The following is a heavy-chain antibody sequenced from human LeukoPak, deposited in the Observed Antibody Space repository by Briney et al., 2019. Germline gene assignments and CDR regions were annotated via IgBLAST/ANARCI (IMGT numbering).Heavy chain of an antibody. D-gene: IGHD3-10*01. CDR1: GFTFRIYT. V-gene: IGHV3-49*04. J-gene: IGHJ4*02. CDR3: TTVPPTMY. Sequence: PGGSLRLSCTGSGFTFRIYTMTWVRQAPGKGLEWVCFIRKEANGGTPEYDASVKGRYTISRDDSKSIAYLQMSSLKPDDTAVYYWTTVPPTMYWREGTLLSLSS. CDR2: IRKEANGGTP.